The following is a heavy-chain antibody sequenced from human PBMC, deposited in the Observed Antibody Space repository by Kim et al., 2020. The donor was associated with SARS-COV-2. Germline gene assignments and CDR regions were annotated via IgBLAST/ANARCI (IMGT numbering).Heavy chain of an antibody. V-gene: IGHV1-2*02. J-gene: IGHJ4*02. Sequence: YAQKFQGRVTMTRDTSISTAYMELSRLRSDDTAVYYCARGENSSSWSFDYWGQGTLVTVSS. D-gene: IGHD6-13*01. CDR3: ARGENSSSWSFDY.